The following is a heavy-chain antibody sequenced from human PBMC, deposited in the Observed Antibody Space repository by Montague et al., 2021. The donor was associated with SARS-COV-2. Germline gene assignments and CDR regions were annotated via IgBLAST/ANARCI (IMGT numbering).Heavy chain of an antibody. V-gene: IGHV4-34*01. CDR3: ASAPRYSFGFWAY. D-gene: IGHD5-12*01. CDR2: INHSGYT. J-gene: IGHJ4*02. CDR1: GASFSNYY. Sequence: SETLSLTCAVYGASFSNYYWSWIRQPPGKGLEWVGEINHSGYTDYNPSLESRLTISLDSSKKQFSLKMTSVTAADTAIYYCASAPRYSFGFWAYWGQGTLVSVSS.